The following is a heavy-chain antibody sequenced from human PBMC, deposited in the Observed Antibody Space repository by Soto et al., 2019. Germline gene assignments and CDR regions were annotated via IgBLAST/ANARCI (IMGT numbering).Heavy chain of an antibody. Sequence: GASVKVSCKASCYTFTSYYISWVRQAPGQGLEWMGRISGYNGNTNYAQKLQGRVTMTTDTSTSTAYMELRSLRSDDTAVYYCASSTYYYDSSGSYWGQGTLVTVSS. D-gene: IGHD3-22*01. CDR3: ASSTYYYDSSGSY. J-gene: IGHJ4*02. V-gene: IGHV1-18*01. CDR2: ISGYNGNT. CDR1: CYTFTSYY.